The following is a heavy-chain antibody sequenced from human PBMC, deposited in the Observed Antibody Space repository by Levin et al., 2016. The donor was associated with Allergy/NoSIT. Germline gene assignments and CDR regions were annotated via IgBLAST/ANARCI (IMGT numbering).Heavy chain of an antibody. CDR1: GFSLSSDW. CDR2: INQDATET. CDR3: AREFWDHDGNSVGCP. J-gene: IGHJ5*02. Sequence: GESLKISCTVSGFSLSSDWMSWVRQDPGKGLEWVANINQDATETYYVDSVKGRFTISRDNAKNSLFLQMNSLRAEDTAVYYCAREFWDHDGNSVGCPWGQGTLLTVSS. D-gene: IGHD4-23*01. V-gene: IGHV3-7*01.